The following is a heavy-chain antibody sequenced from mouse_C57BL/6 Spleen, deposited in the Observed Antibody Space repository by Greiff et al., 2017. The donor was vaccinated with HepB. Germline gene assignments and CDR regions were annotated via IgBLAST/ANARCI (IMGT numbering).Heavy chain of an antibody. J-gene: IGHJ1*03. V-gene: IGHV1-54*01. CDR3: ARYGIYWYFDV. Sequence: QVQLKESGAELVRPGTSVKVSCKASGYAFTNYLIEWVKQRPGQGLEWIGVINPGSGGTNYNEKFKGKATLTADKSSSTAYMQLSSLTSEDSAVYFCARYGIYWYFDVWGTGTTVTVSS. D-gene: IGHD2-1*01. CDR2: INPGSGGT. CDR1: GYAFTNYL.